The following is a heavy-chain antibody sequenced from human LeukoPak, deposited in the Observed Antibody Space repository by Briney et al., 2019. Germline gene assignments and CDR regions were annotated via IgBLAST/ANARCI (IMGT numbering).Heavy chain of an antibody. V-gene: IGHV4-31*01. D-gene: IGHD5-24*01. J-gene: IGHJ4*02. CDR3: ARDGDGFFDY. CDR1: GGSISSGGYY. CDR2: IYYSGST. Sequence: KPSQTLSLTCTVSGGSISSGGYYWSWIRQHPGKGLEWIGYIYYSGSTYYNPSLKSQVTISVDTSKNQFSLKLSSVTAADTAVYYCARDGDGFFDYWGQGTLVTVSS.